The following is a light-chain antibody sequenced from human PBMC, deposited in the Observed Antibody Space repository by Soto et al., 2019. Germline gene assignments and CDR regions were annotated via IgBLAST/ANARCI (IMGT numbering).Light chain of an antibody. Sequence: QSVLTQAASLSGSPGQSITISCTGTSSDVGTYNSVSWYQQYPGKAPKLMIHDVSNRPSGVSNRFSGSKSGNTASLTISGLQAEDEADYYCSSYTSSSSYVFGSGTKVTVL. J-gene: IGLJ1*01. V-gene: IGLV2-14*01. CDR2: DVS. CDR3: SSYTSSSSYV. CDR1: SSDVGTYNS.